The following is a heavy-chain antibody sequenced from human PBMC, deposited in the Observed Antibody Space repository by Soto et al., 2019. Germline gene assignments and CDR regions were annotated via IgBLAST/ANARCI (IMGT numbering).Heavy chain of an antibody. J-gene: IGHJ6*02. CDR2: LTWGGSA. CDR1: GFTFSDYG. Sequence: EVQLLESGGGLIQPGGSLRLSCAGSGFTFSDYGMNWVRQAPGKGLEWVSGLTWGGSAYYAESVRGRFTLSRDNSKSILYVQMNSLRVEDTAVYYCAKERTSSTYDGMDVWGQGTPVTVSS. D-gene: IGHD6-6*01. V-gene: IGHV3-23*01. CDR3: AKERTSSTYDGMDV.